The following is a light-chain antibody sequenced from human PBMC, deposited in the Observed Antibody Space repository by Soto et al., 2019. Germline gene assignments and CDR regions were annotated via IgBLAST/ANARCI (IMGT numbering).Light chain of an antibody. CDR1: QTISNY. V-gene: IGKV1-39*01. CDR2: VAS. J-gene: IGKJ4*01. Sequence: DIQLTQSPSSLSASVGDRVTITCRARQTISNYLNSYQQKPGKAPKLLIYVASSLQSGVPSRISGRGSGTGFTLPINSLHPEDLATSFCQQSYSLPPTFGGGTPGAIK. CDR3: QQSYSLPPT.